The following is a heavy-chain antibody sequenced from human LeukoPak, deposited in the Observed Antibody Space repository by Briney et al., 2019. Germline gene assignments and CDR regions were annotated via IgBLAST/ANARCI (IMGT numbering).Heavy chain of an antibody. Sequence: GASVKVSCKASGYTFTSYGISWVRQAPGQGLEWMGWISAYNGNTNYAQKLQGRVTMTTDTSTSTAYMELRSLRSDDTAVYYCARVKVTIFGVADYYYMDVWGKGTTVTVSS. V-gene: IGHV1-18*01. CDR3: ARVKVTIFGVADYYYMDV. CDR1: GYTFTSYG. CDR2: ISAYNGNT. J-gene: IGHJ6*03. D-gene: IGHD3-3*01.